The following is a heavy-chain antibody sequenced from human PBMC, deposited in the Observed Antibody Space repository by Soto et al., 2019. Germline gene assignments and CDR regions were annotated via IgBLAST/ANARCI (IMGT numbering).Heavy chain of an antibody. CDR2: IWYDGSNK. Sequence: PGGSLRLSCAASGFTFSSYGMHWVRQAPGKGLEWVAVIWYDGSNKYYADSVKGRFTISRDNSKNTLYLQMNSLRAEDTAVYYCARDNTLAGRGYNFGPYFDYWGQGTLVTVSS. CDR3: ARDNTLAGRGYNFGPYFDY. D-gene: IGHD3-22*01. CDR1: GFTFSSYG. V-gene: IGHV3-33*01. J-gene: IGHJ4*02.